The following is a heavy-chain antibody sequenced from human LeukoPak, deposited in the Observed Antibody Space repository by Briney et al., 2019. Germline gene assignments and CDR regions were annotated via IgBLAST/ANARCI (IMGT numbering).Heavy chain of an antibody. Sequence: QPGGSLRLSCAASGFTFSIYRMHWVPQAPGKGLVCVSRINRDGTTTTYADSVKGRFTISGENAENTLYLQMNSVGAEDTAVYYCARDKKLPPYNWNDESFDYWGQGTLVTVSS. V-gene: IGHV3-74*01. D-gene: IGHD1-20*01. CDR3: ARDKKLPPYNWNDESFDY. CDR2: INRDGTTT. J-gene: IGHJ4*02. CDR1: GFTFSIYR.